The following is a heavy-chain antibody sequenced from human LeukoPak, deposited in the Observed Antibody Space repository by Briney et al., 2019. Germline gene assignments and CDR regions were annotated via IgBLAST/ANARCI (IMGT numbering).Heavy chain of an antibody. CDR1: GDSISSRSYY. CDR3: ATRTFRGAFDI. J-gene: IGHJ3*02. D-gene: IGHD2-2*01. Sequence: PSETLSLTCTVSGDSISSRSYYCGWTRKPPGKGLEWLGTIFYSGSTYYNPSLQSRVTISVDTSKNQFSLKLSSVTAADSAVYYCATRTFRGAFDIWGQGTMVTVSS. V-gene: IGHV4-39*01. CDR2: IFYSGST.